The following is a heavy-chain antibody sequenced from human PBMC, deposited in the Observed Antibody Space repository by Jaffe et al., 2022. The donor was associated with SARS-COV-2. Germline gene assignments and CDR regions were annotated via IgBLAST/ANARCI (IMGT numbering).Heavy chain of an antibody. Sequence: QVQLVESGGGVVQPGRSLRLSCAASGFTFSSYGMHWVRQAPGKGLEWVAVISYDGSNKYYADSVKGRFTISRDNSKNTLYLQMNSLRAEDTAVYYCAKDRARRYFDWLLKDPGQAGGMDVWGQGTTVTVSS. J-gene: IGHJ6*02. V-gene: IGHV3-30*18. CDR2: ISYDGSNK. CDR3: AKDRARRYFDWLLKDPGQAGGMDV. CDR1: GFTFSSYG. D-gene: IGHD3-9*01.